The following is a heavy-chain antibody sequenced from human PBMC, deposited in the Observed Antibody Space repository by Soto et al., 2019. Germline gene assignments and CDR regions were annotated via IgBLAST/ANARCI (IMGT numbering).Heavy chain of an antibody. CDR3: TRATEDYYDFWSGYSVFVYGMDV. V-gene: IGHV3-73*01. CDR2: IRSKANSYAT. CDR1: GFTFSGSA. J-gene: IGHJ6*02. D-gene: IGHD3-3*01. Sequence: WSLRLSCAASGFTFSGSAMHWVRQASGKGLEWVGRIRSKANSYATAYAASVKGRFTISRDDSKNTAYLQMNSLKTEDTAVYYCTRATEDYYDFWSGYSVFVYGMDVWGQGTTVTVSS.